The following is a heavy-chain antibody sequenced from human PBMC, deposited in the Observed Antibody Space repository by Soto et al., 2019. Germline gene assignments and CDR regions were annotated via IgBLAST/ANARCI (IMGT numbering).Heavy chain of an antibody. CDR1: GFTFTSSA. CDR3: AASNYYDSSGYYHGDY. CDR2: IVVGSGNT. Sequence: SVKVSSKVSGFTFTSSAVQWGRQARGQRLEWIGWIVVGSGNTNYAQKFQERVTITRDMSTSTAYMEMSSLRSEDTAVYCCAASNYYDSSGYYHGDYWGQGTLVTVSS. D-gene: IGHD3-22*01. J-gene: IGHJ4*02. V-gene: IGHV1-58*01.